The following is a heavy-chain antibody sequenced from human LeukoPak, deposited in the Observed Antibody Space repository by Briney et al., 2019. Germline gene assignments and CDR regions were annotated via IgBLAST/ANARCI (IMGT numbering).Heavy chain of an antibody. Sequence: GASVKVSCKASGYTFTSYAMNWVRQAPGQGLEWMGWINTNTGNPTYAQGFTGRFVFSLDTSVSTAYLQISSLKAEDTAVYYCARVSGVGHRRYCSSTSCYSYYYGMDVWGQGTTVTVSS. V-gene: IGHV7-4-1*02. CDR1: GYTFTSYA. CDR3: ARVSGVGHRRYCSSTSCYSYYYGMDV. J-gene: IGHJ6*02. CDR2: INTNTGNP. D-gene: IGHD2-2*01.